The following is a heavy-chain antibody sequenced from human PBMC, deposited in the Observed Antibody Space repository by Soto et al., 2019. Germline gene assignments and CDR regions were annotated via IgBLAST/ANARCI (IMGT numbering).Heavy chain of an antibody. CDR2: ISAYNGNT. D-gene: IGHD1-26*01. CDR1: GYTFTSYG. V-gene: IGHV1-18*01. J-gene: IGHJ6*02. CDR3: ARDGSEWELLLRHYGMDV. Sequence: QVQLVQSGAEVKKPGASVKVSCKASGYTFTSYGISWVRQAPGQGLEWMGWISAYNGNTNYAQKLQGRVTMTTDTSTSTAYRELRSLRSDDTAVYYCARDGSEWELLLRHYGMDVWGQGTTVTVSS.